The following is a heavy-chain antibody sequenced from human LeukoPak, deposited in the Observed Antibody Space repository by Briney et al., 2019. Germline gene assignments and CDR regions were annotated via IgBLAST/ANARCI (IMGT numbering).Heavy chain of an antibody. J-gene: IGHJ4*02. V-gene: IGHV4-4*07. CDR3: ARQYFLILSLYYFDY. Sequence: KPSETLSLTCTVSGGSISSYYWSWIRQPAGKGLEWIGRIYTSGSTNYNPSLKSRVTISVDTSKNQFSLKLNSVTAADTAVYYCARQYFLILSLYYFDYWGRGTLVTVSS. CDR2: IYTSGST. D-gene: IGHD3-10*02. CDR1: GGSISSYY.